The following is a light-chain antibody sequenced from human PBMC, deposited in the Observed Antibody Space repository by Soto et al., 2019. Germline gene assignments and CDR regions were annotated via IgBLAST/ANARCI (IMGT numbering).Light chain of an antibody. V-gene: IGKV1-33*01. CDR3: QQFYDLPIT. CDR1: QDISDV. CDR2: DGS. Sequence: DIQMTQSPSALSASVGDRVTITCQASQDISDVLNWYQQQPGKAPKVLIYDGSKLQTGVPSRFSGRGSGKDFTFTISSLQPDDSGTYYCQQFYDLPITFGQGTRLEIK. J-gene: IGKJ5*01.